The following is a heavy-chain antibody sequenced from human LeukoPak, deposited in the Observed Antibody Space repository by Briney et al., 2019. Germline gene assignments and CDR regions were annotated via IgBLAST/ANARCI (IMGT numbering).Heavy chain of an antibody. D-gene: IGHD3-22*01. CDR3: ARGPRYYYDSSGPRDY. CDR1: GYTFTSYY. Sequence: ASVKVSCKASGYTFTSYYMHWVRQAPGQGLEWMGLINPSGGSTSYAQKFQGRVTMARDTSTSTVYMELSSLRSEDTAVYYCARGPRYYYDSSGPRDYWGQGTLVTVSS. CDR2: INPSGGST. V-gene: IGHV1-46*01. J-gene: IGHJ4*02.